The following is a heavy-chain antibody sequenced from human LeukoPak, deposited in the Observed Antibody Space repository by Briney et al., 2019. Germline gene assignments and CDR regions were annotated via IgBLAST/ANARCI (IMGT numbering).Heavy chain of an antibody. D-gene: IGHD1-1*01. CDR2: INPNSGGT. J-gene: IGHJ6*03. Sequence: ASVKVSCKASGYTFTSYGISWVRQAPGQGLEWMGWINPNSGGTNYAQKFQGRVTMTRDTSISTAYMELSRLRSDDTAVYYCARDTGTTGTTFYYYYYMDVWGKGTTVTISS. CDR1: GYTFTSYG. V-gene: IGHV1-2*02. CDR3: ARDTGTTGTTFYYYYYMDV.